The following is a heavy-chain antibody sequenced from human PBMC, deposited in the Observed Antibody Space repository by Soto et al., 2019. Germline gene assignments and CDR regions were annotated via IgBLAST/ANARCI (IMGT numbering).Heavy chain of an antibody. D-gene: IGHD6-13*01. CDR3: AREGAAGIEYYYGMDV. J-gene: IGHJ6*02. CDR1: GYTFTSYA. CDR2: INAGNGNT. Sequence: GASVKVSCKASGYTFTSYAMHWVRQAPGQRLEWMGWINAGNGNTKYSQKFQGRVTITRDTSASTAYMELSSLRSEDTAVYYCAREGAAGIEYYYGMDVWGQGTTVTVSS. V-gene: IGHV1-3*01.